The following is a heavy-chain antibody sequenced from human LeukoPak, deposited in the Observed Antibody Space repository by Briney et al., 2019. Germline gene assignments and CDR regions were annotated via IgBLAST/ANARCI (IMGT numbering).Heavy chain of an antibody. J-gene: IGHJ4*02. V-gene: IGHV4-34*01. CDR3: ARGSRGMVRGVQRDY. Sequence: PSETLSLTCAVYGGSFSGYYWSWIRQPPGKGLEWIGEINHSGSTNYNPSLKSRVTISVDTSKNQFSLKLSSVTAADTAVYYCARGSRGMVRGVQRDYWGQGTLVTVSS. D-gene: IGHD3-10*01. CDR1: GGSFSGYY. CDR2: INHSGST.